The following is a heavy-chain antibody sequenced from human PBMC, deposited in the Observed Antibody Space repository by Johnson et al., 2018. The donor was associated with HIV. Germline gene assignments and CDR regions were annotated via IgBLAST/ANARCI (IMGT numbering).Heavy chain of an antibody. V-gene: IGHV3-30*18. CDR2: ISYDGNNK. D-gene: IGHD4-23*01. Sequence: QVQLVESGGGVVQPGKSLRLSCAASGFTFSGYGMHWVRQAPGKGLEWVAVISYDGNNKYYADYVKGRFTISRDNSKNTLYLQINSRRAEDTAVYYCANLGYYSGINGFDIWGQGTMVAVSS. CDR3: ANLGYYSGINGFDI. CDR1: GFTFSGYG. J-gene: IGHJ3*02.